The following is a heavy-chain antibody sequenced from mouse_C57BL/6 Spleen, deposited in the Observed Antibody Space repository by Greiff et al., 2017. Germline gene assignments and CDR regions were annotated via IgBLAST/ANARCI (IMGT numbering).Heavy chain of an antibody. CDR3: ARGPYYYAMDD. J-gene: IGHJ4*01. V-gene: IGHV1-64*01. CDR2: IHPNSGST. CDR1: GYTFTSYW. Sequence: VKLQQSGAELVKPGASVKLSCKASGYTFTSYWMHWVKQRPGQGLEWIGMIHPNSGSTNYNEKFKSKATLTVDKSSSTAYMQLSSLTSEDSAVYYCARGPYYYAMDDWGQGTSVTVSS.